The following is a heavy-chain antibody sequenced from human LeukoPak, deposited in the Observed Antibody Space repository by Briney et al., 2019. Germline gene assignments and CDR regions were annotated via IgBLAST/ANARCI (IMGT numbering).Heavy chain of an antibody. CDR3: AREPFLWFGEPTTPNWFDP. Sequence: SQTLSLTCAISGDSVSSNSAAWNWIRQSPSRGLEWLGRTYYRSKWYNDYAVSVKSRITINPDTSKNQFSLQLNSVTPEDTAVYYCAREPFLWFGEPTTPNWFDPWGQGTLVTVSS. D-gene: IGHD3-10*01. CDR1: GDSVSSNSAA. CDR2: TYYRSKWYN. V-gene: IGHV6-1*01. J-gene: IGHJ5*02.